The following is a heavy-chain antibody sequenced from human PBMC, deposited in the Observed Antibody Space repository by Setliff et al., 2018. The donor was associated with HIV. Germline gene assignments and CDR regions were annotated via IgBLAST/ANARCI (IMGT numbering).Heavy chain of an antibody. CDR1: GGSFSSVSYY. CDR3: ARSSYYVSGSYTDY. Sequence: PSETLSLTCTVSGGSFSSVSYYWNWIRQPAGKGLEWIGRIYFSGSTNYNPSLKSRVTISVDTSKKQFSLKLRSVTAADTAVYYCARSSYYVSGSYTDYWGQGTLVTVSS. J-gene: IGHJ4*02. V-gene: IGHV4-61*02. CDR2: IYFSGST. D-gene: IGHD3-10*01.